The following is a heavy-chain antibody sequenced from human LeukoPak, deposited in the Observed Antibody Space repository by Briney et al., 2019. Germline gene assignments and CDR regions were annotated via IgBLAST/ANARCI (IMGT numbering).Heavy chain of an antibody. CDR1: GGSISSGGYY. CDR3: ARASVRYSSSWYYFDY. CDR2: IYYSGST. V-gene: IGHV4-31*03. D-gene: IGHD6-13*01. Sequence: SETLSLTCTVSGGSISSGGYYWSWIRQHPGKGLEWIGYIYYSGSTYYNPSLKSRVTISVDTSKNQFSLKLSSVTAADTAVYYCARASVRYSSSWYYFDYWGQGTLVTVSS. J-gene: IGHJ4*02.